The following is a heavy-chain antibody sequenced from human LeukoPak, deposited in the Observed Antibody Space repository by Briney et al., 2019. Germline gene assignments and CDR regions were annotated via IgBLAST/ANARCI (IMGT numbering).Heavy chain of an antibody. V-gene: IGHV1-18*01. Sequence: ASVKVSCKASGYTFTSYGISWGRQAPGQGLEWMGWISAYNGNTNYAQKLQGRVTMTTDTSTSTAYMELRSLRSDDTAVYYCARDNVHSGYDYVPREFDYWGQGTLVTVSS. CDR3: ARDNVHSGYDYVPREFDY. J-gene: IGHJ4*02. CDR1: GYTFTSYG. CDR2: ISAYNGNT. D-gene: IGHD5-12*01.